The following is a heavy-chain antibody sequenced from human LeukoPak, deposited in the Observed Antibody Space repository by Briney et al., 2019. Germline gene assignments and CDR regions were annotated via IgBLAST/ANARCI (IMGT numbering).Heavy chain of an antibody. CDR2: IYHSGST. Sequence: SETLSLTCTVSGYSISSGYYWGWIRQPPGKGLEWIGSIYHSGSTYYNPSLKSRVTISVDTSKNQFSLKLSSVTAADTAVYYCARDPFGYCSGGSCYSSDPWGQGTLVTVSS. CDR1: GYSISSGYY. J-gene: IGHJ5*02. CDR3: ARDPFGYCSGGSCYSSDP. D-gene: IGHD2-15*01. V-gene: IGHV4-38-2*02.